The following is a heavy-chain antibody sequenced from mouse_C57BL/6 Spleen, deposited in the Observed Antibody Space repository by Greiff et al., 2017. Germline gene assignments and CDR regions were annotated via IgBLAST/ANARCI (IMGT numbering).Heavy chain of an antibody. D-gene: IGHD1-1*01. CDR3: ARGRDYGSSYETSAWFAY. CDR1: GYTFTSYW. CDR2: INPSNGGT. V-gene: IGHV1-53*01. J-gene: IGHJ3*01. Sequence: VQLQQPGPELVKPGASVKLSCKASGYTFTSYWMHWVKQRPGQGLEWIGNINPSNGGTNYNEKFKSKATLTVDKSSSTAYMQLSSLTSEDSAVYYCARGRDYGSSYETSAWFAYWGQGTLVTVSA.